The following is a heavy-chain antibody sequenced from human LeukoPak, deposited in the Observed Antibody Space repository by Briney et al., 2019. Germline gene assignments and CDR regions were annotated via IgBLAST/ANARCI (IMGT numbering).Heavy chain of an antibody. Sequence: GGSLRLSCAASGFTFSSYSMNWVRQAPGKGLEWVSSISSSSSYIYHADSVKGRFTISRDNAKNSLYLQMNSLRAEDTAVYYCARGRRDGYNYEFDYWGQGTLVTVSS. CDR3: ARGRRDGYNYEFDY. CDR2: ISSSSSYI. V-gene: IGHV3-21*01. J-gene: IGHJ4*02. CDR1: GFTFSSYS. D-gene: IGHD5-24*01.